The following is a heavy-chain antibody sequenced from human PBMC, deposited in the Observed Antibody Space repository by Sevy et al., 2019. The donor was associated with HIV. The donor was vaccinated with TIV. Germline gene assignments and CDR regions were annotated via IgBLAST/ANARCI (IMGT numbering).Heavy chain of an antibody. V-gene: IGHV3-7*01. D-gene: IGHD3-3*01. CDR3: ARDKYYDFWSGFRPSLFFDY. CDR2: IKQDGSEK. Sequence: GGCLRLSCAASGFTFSSYWMSWVRQAPGKGLEWVANIKQDGSEKYYVDSVKGRFTISRDNAKNSLYLQMNSLRAEDTAVYCCARDKYYDFWSGFRPSLFFDYWGQGTLVTVSS. J-gene: IGHJ4*02. CDR1: GFTFSSYW.